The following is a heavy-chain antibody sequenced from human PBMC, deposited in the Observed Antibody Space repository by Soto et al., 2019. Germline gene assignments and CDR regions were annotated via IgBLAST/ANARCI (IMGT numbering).Heavy chain of an antibody. Sequence: AETLCLSCTVSGGSISSSSYYWGWIRQPPGKGPEWIGSIYYSGSTYYNPSLKSRVTISVDTSKNQFSLKLSSVTAAETAVYYCLCGSGSSHTRWYYYYGMDVWGQGTTVTVSS. CDR2: IYYSGST. CDR1: GGSISSSSYY. V-gene: IGHV4-39*01. D-gene: IGHD3-10*01. J-gene: IGHJ6*02. CDR3: LCGSGSSHTRWYYYYGMDV.